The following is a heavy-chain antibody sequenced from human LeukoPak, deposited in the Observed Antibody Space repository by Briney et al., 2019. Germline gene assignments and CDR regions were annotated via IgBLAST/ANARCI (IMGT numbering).Heavy chain of an antibody. Sequence: PGGSLRLSCAASGFTFSSYAMSWVRQAPGKGLEWVSGISGSGGSTYYADSVKGRFTISRDNSKNTLYLQMNGLRAEDTAVYYCAREEGPYVVSSTYFDYWGQGTLVTVSS. V-gene: IGHV3-23*01. CDR2: ISGSGGST. CDR3: AREEGPYVVSSTYFDY. CDR1: GFTFSSYA. D-gene: IGHD2-2*01. J-gene: IGHJ4*02.